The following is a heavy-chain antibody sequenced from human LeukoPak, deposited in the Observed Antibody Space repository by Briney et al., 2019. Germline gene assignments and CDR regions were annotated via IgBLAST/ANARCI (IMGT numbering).Heavy chain of an antibody. V-gene: IGHV4-34*01. D-gene: IGHD6-19*01. CDR3: ALGRVAGTFDY. Sequence: PSETLSLTCAVYGGSFSGYYWSWIRQPPGKGLEWIGEINHSGSTNYNPSLKSRVTISVDTSKNQFSLKLGSVTAADTAVYYCALGRVAGTFDYWGQGTLVTVSS. CDR1: GGSFSGYY. J-gene: IGHJ4*02. CDR2: INHSGST.